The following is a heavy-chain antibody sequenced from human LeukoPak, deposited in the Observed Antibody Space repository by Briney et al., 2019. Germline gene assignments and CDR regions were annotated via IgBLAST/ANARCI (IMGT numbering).Heavy chain of an antibody. V-gene: IGHV3-21*01. CDR3: ARDGEPDEVPAADPYFDY. CDR2: ISISSSYI. D-gene: IGHD2-2*01. Sequence: PGGSLRLSFAASGFTFSSYSMNWVRQAPGKGLEWVSSISISSSYIYYADSVKGRFTISRDNAKNSLYLQMNSLRAEDTAVYYCARDGEPDEVPAADPYFDYWGQGTLVTVSS. CDR1: GFTFSSYS. J-gene: IGHJ4*02.